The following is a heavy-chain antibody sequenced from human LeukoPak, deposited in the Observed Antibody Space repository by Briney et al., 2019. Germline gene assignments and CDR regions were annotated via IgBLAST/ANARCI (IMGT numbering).Heavy chain of an antibody. D-gene: IGHD3-3*01. Sequence: ASVKVSCRASGYTFTSHGISWVRQAPGQGLEWMGWISAYNGNTNYAQKLQGRVTMTTDTSTSTAYMELRSLRSDDTAVYYCARGLSITIFGVVTDFDYWGXGTLVTVSS. V-gene: IGHV1-18*01. J-gene: IGHJ4*02. CDR1: GYTFTSHG. CDR3: ARGLSITIFGVVTDFDY. CDR2: ISAYNGNT.